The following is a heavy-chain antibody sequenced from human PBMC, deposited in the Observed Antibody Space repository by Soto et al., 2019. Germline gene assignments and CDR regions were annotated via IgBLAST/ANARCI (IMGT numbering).Heavy chain of an antibody. CDR3: AREGGDDAFDI. V-gene: IGHV4-31*03. CDR2: IYYSGST. CDR1: GGSISSDGYY. Sequence: SETLSLTCTVSGGSISSDGYYWSWIRQHPRKGLEWIEYIYYSGSTYYNPSLKSRVTISVDTSKNQFSLKLSSVTAADTAVYYCAREGGDDAFDIWGQGTMVTVSS. J-gene: IGHJ3*02. D-gene: IGHD2-21*01.